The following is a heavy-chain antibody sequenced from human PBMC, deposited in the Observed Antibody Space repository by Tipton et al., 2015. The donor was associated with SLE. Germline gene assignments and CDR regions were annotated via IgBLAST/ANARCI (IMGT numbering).Heavy chain of an antibody. CDR2: IHYSGTT. V-gene: IGHV4-59*02. D-gene: IGHD1-26*01. Sequence: TLSLTCTVSGASVRNHYWNWIRQPPGKGLEWIGYIHYSGTTHDNPSLKSRVTMSVGMSKNQFSLRLTSVTAADTAVYYCARTLGAIAHTVYDAFDIWGQGTVVTVSS. CDR1: GASVRNHY. CDR3: ARTLGAIAHTVYDAFDI. J-gene: IGHJ3*02.